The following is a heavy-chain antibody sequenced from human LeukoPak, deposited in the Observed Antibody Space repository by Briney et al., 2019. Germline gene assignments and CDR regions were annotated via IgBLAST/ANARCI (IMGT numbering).Heavy chain of an antibody. Sequence: GGSLRLSCAASGFTFSTYWMHWVRQAPGKGLVWVSRIKYDGSMTTYGDSVKGRFSISRDNAKNTVDLQMNSLRAEDTAVYYCARGASSAYYVDYWGQGTLVSVSS. CDR2: IKYDGSMT. V-gene: IGHV3-74*01. CDR1: GFTFSTYW. CDR3: ARGASSAYYVDY. D-gene: IGHD3-22*01. J-gene: IGHJ4*02.